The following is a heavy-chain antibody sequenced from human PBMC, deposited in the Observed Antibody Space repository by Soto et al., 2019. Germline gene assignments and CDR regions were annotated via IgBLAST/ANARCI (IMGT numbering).Heavy chain of an antibody. D-gene: IGHD3-3*01. CDR2: ISAYNGST. CDR1: DFTFSIYG. CDR3: ARGGRQYDFWSGFYTPYYYYAMDV. J-gene: IGHJ6*02. Sequence: AASVKVSCKAFDFTFSIYGISWVRQAPGQGLEWMGWISAYNGSTNYAQNFQGRVTMTTDTSTSSAYMELRSLRSDDTAVYYCARGGRQYDFWSGFYTPYYYYAMDVWGQGTTVTVSS. V-gene: IGHV1-18*01.